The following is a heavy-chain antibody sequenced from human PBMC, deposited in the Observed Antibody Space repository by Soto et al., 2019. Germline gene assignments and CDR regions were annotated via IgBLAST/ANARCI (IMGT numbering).Heavy chain of an antibody. CDR2: IYYSGST. CDR1: GGSVSSGSYY. Sequence: PSETLSLTCTVSGGSVSSGSYYWSWIRQPPKKGLEWIGYIYYSGSTNYNPSLKSRVTISVDTSKNQFSLKLSSVTAADTAVYYCARAEFEWELTRTGNWFDPWGQGTLVTVSS. V-gene: IGHV4-61*01. CDR3: ARAEFEWELTRTGNWFDP. D-gene: IGHD1-26*01. J-gene: IGHJ5*02.